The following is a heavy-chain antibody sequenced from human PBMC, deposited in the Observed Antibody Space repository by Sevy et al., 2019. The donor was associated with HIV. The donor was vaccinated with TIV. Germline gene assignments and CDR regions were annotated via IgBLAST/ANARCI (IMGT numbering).Heavy chain of an antibody. CDR3: TRGYYYDSSGYSDY. D-gene: IGHD3-22*01. CDR1: GFTFGDYA. V-gene: IGHV3-49*03. J-gene: IGHJ4*02. CDR2: IRSKDYGGAT. Sequence: GGSLRLSCTGSGFTFGDYAMSWFRQAPGMGLEWVGFIRSKDYGGATEYAAYVKGRFTITRDDSKSIADLQMNSLKTEDTALYYCTRGYYYDSSGYSDYWGQGTLVTVSS.